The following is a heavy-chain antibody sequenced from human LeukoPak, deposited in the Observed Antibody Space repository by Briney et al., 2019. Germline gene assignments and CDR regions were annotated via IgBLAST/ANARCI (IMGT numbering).Heavy chain of an antibody. CDR1: GYTFTSYD. D-gene: IGHD3-9*01. J-gene: IGHJ5*02. CDR3: ARSYDILTGYSPPELWFDP. CDR2: MNPNSGNT. V-gene: IGHV1-8*01. Sequence: ASVKVSCKASGYTFTSYDINWVRQATGQGLEWMGWMNPNSGNTGYAQKFQGRVTITRDTSASTTYMDLSSLRSEDTAVYYCARSYDILTGYSPPELWFDPWGQGTLVTVSS.